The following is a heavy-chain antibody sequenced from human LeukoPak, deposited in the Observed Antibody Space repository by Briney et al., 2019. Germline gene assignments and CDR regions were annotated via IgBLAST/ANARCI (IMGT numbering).Heavy chain of an antibody. CDR3: ARDPYYYDSSGYYGEGFDY. CDR1: GFTFSDYY. J-gene: IGHJ4*02. V-gene: IGHV3-11*06. Sequence: PGGSLRLSCAASGFTFSDYYMSWIRQAPGEGLEWVSYISSSRNYIFYADSVKGRFTISRDNAKNSLYLQMNSPRAEDTAVYYCARDPYYYDSSGYYGEGFDYWGQGTLVTVSS. CDR2: ISSSRNYI. D-gene: IGHD3-22*01.